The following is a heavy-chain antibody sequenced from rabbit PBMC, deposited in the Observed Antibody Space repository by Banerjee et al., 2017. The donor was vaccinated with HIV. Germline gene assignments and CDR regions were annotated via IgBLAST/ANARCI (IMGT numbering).Heavy chain of an antibody. CDR3: ARDLTGVIGWNFNL. CDR1: GFDFSTYG. V-gene: IGHV1S39*01. Sequence: QEQLVESGGGLVQPGGSLKLSCKASGFDFSTYGVNWVRQAPGKGLEWIGYITYGGSAYYASWAKGRFTISKTSSTTVTLQMTSLTAADTATYFCARDLTGVIGWNFNLWGPGTLVTVS. D-gene: IGHD1-1*01. J-gene: IGHJ4*01. CDR2: ITYGGSA.